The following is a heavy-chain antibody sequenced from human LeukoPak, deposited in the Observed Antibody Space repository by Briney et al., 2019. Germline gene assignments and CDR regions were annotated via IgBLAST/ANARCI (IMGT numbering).Heavy chain of an antibody. CDR1: GGSISSYS. CDR2: IYTSGTT. V-gene: IGHV4-4*07. Sequence: SETLSLTCIVSGGSISSYSWTWIRQPAGEGLEWIGRIYTSGTTNYEPSLKSRVTMSVDTSKNQFSLKLSSVTAADTAVYYCAREDYGANNWFDPWGQGTLVTVSS. D-gene: IGHD4-17*01. J-gene: IGHJ5*02. CDR3: AREDYGANNWFDP.